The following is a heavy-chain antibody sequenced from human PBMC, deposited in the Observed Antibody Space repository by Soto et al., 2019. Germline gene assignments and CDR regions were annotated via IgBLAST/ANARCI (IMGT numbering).Heavy chain of an antibody. V-gene: IGHV3-23*01. Sequence: EVQLLESGGGLVQPGGSLRLSCAASGFTFNNYAMNWVRQAPGKGLEWVSSISGSGGGTYYADSVKGRFTISRDNSKNTLYLQMNSLRAEDTAVYYCAKGALGSSSWYDFDYWGQGTLVTVSS. J-gene: IGHJ4*02. CDR2: ISGSGGGT. CDR3: AKGALGSSSWYDFDY. CDR1: GFTFNNYA. D-gene: IGHD6-13*01.